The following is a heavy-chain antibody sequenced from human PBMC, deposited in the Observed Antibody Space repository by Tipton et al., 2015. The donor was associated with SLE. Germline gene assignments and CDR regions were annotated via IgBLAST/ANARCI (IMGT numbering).Heavy chain of an antibody. CDR2: IYTSGST. J-gene: IGHJ4*02. V-gene: IGHV4-4*07. D-gene: IGHD6-6*01. CDR1: GASISSYY. Sequence: TLSLTCTVSGASISSYYWSWIRQPAGKGLEWIGRIYTSGSTNYNPSLKSRVTISLDTSKNQFSLRLSSVTAADTAVYYCARDRQLLDYWGQGTLVTVSS. CDR3: ARDRQLLDY.